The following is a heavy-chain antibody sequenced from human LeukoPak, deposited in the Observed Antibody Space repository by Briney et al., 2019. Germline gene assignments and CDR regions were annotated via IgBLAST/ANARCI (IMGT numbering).Heavy chain of an antibody. J-gene: IGHJ4*02. Sequence: GGSLRLSCAASGLTFSTYGMNWVRQAPGKGLEWVSYISSSSSNIYYADSVKGRFTISRDNAKNSLYLQMNSLRDEDTAVYYCARVAEGSGTYYRIFDYWGQGTLVTVSS. D-gene: IGHD3-10*01. CDR1: GLTFSTYG. CDR2: ISSSSSNI. V-gene: IGHV3-48*02. CDR3: ARVAEGSGTYYRIFDY.